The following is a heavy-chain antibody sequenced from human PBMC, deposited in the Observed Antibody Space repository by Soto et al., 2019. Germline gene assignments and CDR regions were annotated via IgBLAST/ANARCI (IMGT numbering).Heavy chain of an antibody. J-gene: IGHJ4*02. CDR3: AKDRAPGFTIFGVFTLL. D-gene: IGHD3-3*01. CDR2: ISGSGGST. Sequence: EVQLLESGGGLVQPGGSLRLSCAASGFTFSSYAMSWVRQAPGKGLEWVSAISGSGGSTYYADSVKGRFTISRDNSKNRLYLQMTGLSAEDRAVFYCAKDRAPGFTIFGVFTLLWGQGTLVTVSS. V-gene: IGHV3-23*01. CDR1: GFTFSSYA.